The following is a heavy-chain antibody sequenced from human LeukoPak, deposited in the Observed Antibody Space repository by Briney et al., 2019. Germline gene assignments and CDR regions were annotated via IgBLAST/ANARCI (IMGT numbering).Heavy chain of an antibody. D-gene: IGHD5-18*01. J-gene: IGHJ4*02. CDR2: INPNRGGT. CDR1: GYTFTGFY. CDR3: ARGMDTANY. V-gene: IGHV1-2*02. Sequence: ASVKVSCKASGYTFTGFYMHWVRQAPGQALECMGCINPNRGGTNHAQKFQGRVTMSRDTSISTAYMELSRVRSDDTAVYYCARGMDTANYWGQGTLVTVSS.